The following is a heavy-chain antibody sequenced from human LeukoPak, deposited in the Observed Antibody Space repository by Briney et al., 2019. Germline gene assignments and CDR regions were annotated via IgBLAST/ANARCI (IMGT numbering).Heavy chain of an antibody. V-gene: IGHV3-74*01. Sequence: GGSLRLSCAASGFTFSSYWMHWVRQVPGKGLVWVSRINSDGSSTTYADSVKGRFTISRDNAKSTLYLQMNSLRAEDTAVYYCATLAENRDSGYYFDSWGQGTLVTVPS. D-gene: IGHD3-10*01. CDR3: ATLAENRDSGYYFDS. CDR1: GFTFSSYW. J-gene: IGHJ4*02. CDR2: INSDGSST.